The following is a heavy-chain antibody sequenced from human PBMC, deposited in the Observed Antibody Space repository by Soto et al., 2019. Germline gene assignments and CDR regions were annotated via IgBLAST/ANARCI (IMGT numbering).Heavy chain of an antibody. CDR1: GGSISSGGYS. V-gene: IGHV4-30-2*01. CDR2: IYHSGST. D-gene: IGHD5-18*01. J-gene: IGHJ4*02. CDR3: ARGTAQGFDY. Sequence: PSETLSLTCAVSGGSISSGGYSWSWIRQPPGKGLEWIGYIYHSGSTYYNPSLKSRVTISVDRSKNQFSLKLSSVTAADTAVYYCARGTAQGFDYWGQGTLVTVSS.